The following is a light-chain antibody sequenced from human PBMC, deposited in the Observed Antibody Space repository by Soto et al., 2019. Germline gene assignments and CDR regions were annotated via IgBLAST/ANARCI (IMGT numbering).Light chain of an antibody. J-gene: IGKJ3*01. Sequence: DIQMTQSPSSLSPSVGDRVTITCRASQSISSYLNWYQQKPGKAPKLLIYAASSLQSGVPSRVSGSGSGTDFTLTISSLKPEDFATYYCQQSYSTPLTFGPGTKVDIK. CDR3: QQSYSTPLT. V-gene: IGKV1-39*01. CDR1: QSISSY. CDR2: AAS.